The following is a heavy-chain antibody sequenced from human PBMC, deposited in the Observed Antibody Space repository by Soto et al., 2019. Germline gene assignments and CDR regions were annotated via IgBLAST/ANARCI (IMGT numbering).Heavy chain of an antibody. D-gene: IGHD6-13*01. Sequence: EVQLVESGGGLVKPGGSLRLSCAASGFTFSSYSMNWVRQAPGKGLEWVSSISSSSSYIYYADSVKGRFTISRDNAKNSLYLQMNSLRAEDTAAYYCARAVGNVVAAAAYYFDYWGQGTLVTVSS. CDR3: ARAVGNVVAAAAYYFDY. J-gene: IGHJ4*02. V-gene: IGHV3-21*01. CDR2: ISSSSSYI. CDR1: GFTFSSYS.